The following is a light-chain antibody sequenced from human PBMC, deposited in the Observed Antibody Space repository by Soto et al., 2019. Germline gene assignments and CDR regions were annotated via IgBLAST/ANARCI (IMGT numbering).Light chain of an antibody. J-gene: IGLJ1*01. Sequence: QSVLTQPASVSGSPGQSITISCTGTSSDVGGYNYVSWYQQHPGKAPKLMIYDVRNRPSGVSNRFSGSKSVNTASLTISGLQADVFADYYCSSYTTVSTYVFGTGTNVTVL. CDR3: SSYTTVSTYV. CDR1: SSDVGGYNY. CDR2: DVR. V-gene: IGLV2-14*01.